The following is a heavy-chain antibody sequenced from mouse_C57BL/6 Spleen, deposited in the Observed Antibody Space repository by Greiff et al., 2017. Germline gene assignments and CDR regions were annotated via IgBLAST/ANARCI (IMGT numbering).Heavy chain of an antibody. CDR3: ARWGTGFVDY. CDR1: GYTFTSYW. CDR2: IDPSDSYT. V-gene: IGHV1-59*01. Sequence: QVQLQQPGAELVRPGTSVKLSCKASGYTFTSYWMHWVKQRPGQGLEWIGVIDPSDSYTNYNQKFKGKATLTVDTSSSTAYRQLSGLTSEDSAVYYCARWGTGFVDYWGQGTTLTVSS. D-gene: IGHD2-2*01. J-gene: IGHJ2*01.